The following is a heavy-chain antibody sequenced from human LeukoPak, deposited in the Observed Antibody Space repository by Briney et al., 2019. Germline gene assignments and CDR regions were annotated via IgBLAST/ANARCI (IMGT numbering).Heavy chain of an antibody. Sequence: ASVKVSCKASGYTFTSYYMHWVRQAPGQGLEWMAIINPSGGSTSYAQKFQGRVTMTRDTSTSTVYMELSSLRSEDTAVYYCARAYYDSSGYYWYGGAFDIWGQGTMVTVSS. V-gene: IGHV1-46*03. J-gene: IGHJ3*02. D-gene: IGHD3-22*01. CDR2: INPSGGST. CDR3: ARAYYDSSGYYWYGGAFDI. CDR1: GYTFTSYY.